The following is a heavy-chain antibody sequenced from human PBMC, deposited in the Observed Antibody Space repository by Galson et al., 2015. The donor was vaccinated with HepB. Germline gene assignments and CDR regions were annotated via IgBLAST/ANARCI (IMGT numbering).Heavy chain of an antibody. D-gene: IGHD3-9*01. CDR1: GYTFTSYG. CDR2: ISAYNGNT. J-gene: IGHJ4*02. CDR3: ARDLGNIWSNYDILTGYYPGLDY. Sequence: SVKVSCKASGYTFTSYGISWVRQAPRQGLEWMGWISAYNGNTNYAQKLQGRVTMTTDTSTSTAYMELRSLRSDDTAVYYCARDLGNIWSNYDILTGYYPGLDYWGQGTLVTVSS. V-gene: IGHV1-18*04.